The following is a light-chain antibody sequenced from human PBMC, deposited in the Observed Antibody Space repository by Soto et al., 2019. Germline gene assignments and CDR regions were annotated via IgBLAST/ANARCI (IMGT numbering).Light chain of an antibody. CDR2: DVS. CDR3: SSYTSSSTLLV. Sequence: QSALTQPASVSGSPGQSITISCTGTSSDFGGYNFVSWYQHHPGKAPIVMIYDVSKRPSGVSNRFSGSKSGNTASLTISGLQAEDEAEYYCSSYTSSSTLLVFGGGTQLTVL. CDR1: SSDFGGYNF. J-gene: IGLJ2*01. V-gene: IGLV2-14*03.